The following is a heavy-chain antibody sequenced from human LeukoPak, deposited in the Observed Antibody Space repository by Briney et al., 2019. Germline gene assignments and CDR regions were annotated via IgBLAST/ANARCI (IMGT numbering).Heavy chain of an antibody. V-gene: IGHV1-18*01. CDR3: ARSIAVAGILWFDP. J-gene: IGHJ5*02. CDR1: GYTFTSYG. Sequence: ASVKVSCKASGYTFTSYGISWVRQAPGQGLEWMGWISAYNGNTNYAQKLQGRVTMTTDTSTSTVYMELSSLRSEDAAVYYCARSIAVAGILWFDPWGQGTLVTVSS. D-gene: IGHD6-19*01. CDR2: ISAYNGNT.